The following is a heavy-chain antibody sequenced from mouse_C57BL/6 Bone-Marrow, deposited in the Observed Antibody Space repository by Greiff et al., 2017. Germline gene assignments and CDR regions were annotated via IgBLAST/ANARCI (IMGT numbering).Heavy chain of an antibody. CDR2: IDPSDSYN. D-gene: IGHD3-3*01. Sequence: VQLQQPGAELVQPGASVKLSCKASGYTFTSYWMQWVKQRPGQGLEWIGEIDPSDSYNNYNQQFHGNATLTVAKSSSTAYMQLSSLTSEDSAVYYCARWGLYFDYWGKGTTLTVSS. CDR1: GYTFTSYW. CDR3: ARWGLYFDY. V-gene: IGHV1-50*01. J-gene: IGHJ2*01.